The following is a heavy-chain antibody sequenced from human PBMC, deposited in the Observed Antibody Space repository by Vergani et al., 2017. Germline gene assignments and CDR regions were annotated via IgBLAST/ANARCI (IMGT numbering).Heavy chain of an antibody. V-gene: IGHV4-34*01. CDR1: GGSFSGYY. CDR2: INHSGST. Sequence: QVQLQQWGAGLLKPSETLSLTCAVYGGSFSGYYWSWIRQPPGKGLEWIGEINHSGSTNYNPSLKSRVTISVDTSKNQFSLKLSSVTAADTAVYYCARGTAVALGYYYYGMDVWGQGP. CDR3: ARGTAVALGYYYYGMDV. J-gene: IGHJ6*02. D-gene: IGHD6-19*01.